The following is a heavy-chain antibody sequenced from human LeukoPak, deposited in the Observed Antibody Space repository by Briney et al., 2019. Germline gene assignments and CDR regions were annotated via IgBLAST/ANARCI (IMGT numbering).Heavy chain of an antibody. Sequence: AGGSLRLSCAASGFTVNSKYMSWVRQAPGKGLEWVSVIYGGGNTYYADSVKGRFTISRDTSKNALYLQMNSLRAEDTAVYYCARDLVGGGYGMDVWGQGTTVIVSS. CDR3: ARDLVGGGYGMDV. CDR1: GFTVNSKY. J-gene: IGHJ6*02. V-gene: IGHV3-53*01. D-gene: IGHD3-10*01. CDR2: IYGGGNT.